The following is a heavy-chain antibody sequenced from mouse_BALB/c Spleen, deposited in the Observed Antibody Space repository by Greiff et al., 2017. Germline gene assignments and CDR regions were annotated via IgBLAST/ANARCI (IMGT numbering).Heavy chain of an antibody. CDR2: ISSGGSYT. V-gene: IGHV5-9-4*01. CDR1: GFTFSSYA. J-gene: IGHJ4*01. Sequence: EVQRVESGGGLVKPGGSLKLSCAASGFTFSSYAMSWVRQSPEKRLEWVAEISSGGSYTYYPDTVTGRFTISRDNAKNTLYLEMSSLRSEDTAMYYCARDRGSPYAMDYWGQGTSVTVSS. CDR3: ARDRGSPYAMDY. D-gene: IGHD3-3*01.